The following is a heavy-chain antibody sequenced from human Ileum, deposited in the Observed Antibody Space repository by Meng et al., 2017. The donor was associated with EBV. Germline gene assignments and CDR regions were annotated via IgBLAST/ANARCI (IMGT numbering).Heavy chain of an antibody. V-gene: IGHV4-34*12. CDR1: GGFLRWCY. J-gene: IGHJ4*02. CDR3: ARRPTGIDY. D-gene: IGHD2-8*02. CDR2: IIHGGSP. Sequence: VLLERGGGGLLEPCETPSPTRAVNGGFLRWCYLNWVRQPPGKGLEWIGEIIHGGSPSYNPSLKSRVTISIDTSKNQLSLMLSSVTAADTAVYYCARRPTGIDYWGQGTLVTVSS.